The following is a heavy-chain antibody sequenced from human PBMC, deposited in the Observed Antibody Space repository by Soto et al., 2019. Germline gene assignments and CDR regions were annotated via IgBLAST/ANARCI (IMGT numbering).Heavy chain of an antibody. D-gene: IGHD3-22*01. Sequence: ASVKVSCKASGGTFSSYAISWVRQAPGQGLEWMGGIIPIFGTANYAQKFQGRVTITADESTSTAYMELSSLRSEDTAVYYCATWNYYDSSGYRAFDIWGQGTMVTVSS. CDR3: ATWNYYDSSGYRAFDI. V-gene: IGHV1-69*13. J-gene: IGHJ3*02. CDR1: GGTFSSYA. CDR2: IIPIFGTA.